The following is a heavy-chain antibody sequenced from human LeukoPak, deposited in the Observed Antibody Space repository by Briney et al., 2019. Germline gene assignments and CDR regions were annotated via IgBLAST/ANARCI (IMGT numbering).Heavy chain of an antibody. J-gene: IGHJ4*02. Sequence: GRSLGLSCAASGFTFADYAMHWVRQAPGKGLEWVSGISWNSGSIGYADSVKGRFTISRDNAKTSLYLQMNSLRAEDTALYYCVKDKGVEAAAGTWGGFDYWGQGTLVTVSS. CDR3: VKDKGVEAAAGTWGGFDY. CDR1: GFTFADYA. CDR2: ISWNSGSI. D-gene: IGHD6-13*01. V-gene: IGHV3-9*01.